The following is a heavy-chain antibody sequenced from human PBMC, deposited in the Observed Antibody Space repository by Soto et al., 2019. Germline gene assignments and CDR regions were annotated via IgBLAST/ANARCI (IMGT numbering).Heavy chain of an antibody. D-gene: IGHD4-17*01. CDR3: ARDSVYYGDYELNYFDY. Sequence: QVQLVESGGGLVKPGGYLRLSCAASGFIFSDYYMSWIRQAPGKGLEWVSYISSSGSYTNYADSVKGRFTISRDNAKNSLYLQMNSLRAEDTAVYYCARDSVYYGDYELNYFDYWGQGTLVTVSS. CDR2: ISSSGSYT. CDR1: GFIFSDYY. V-gene: IGHV3-11*05. J-gene: IGHJ4*02.